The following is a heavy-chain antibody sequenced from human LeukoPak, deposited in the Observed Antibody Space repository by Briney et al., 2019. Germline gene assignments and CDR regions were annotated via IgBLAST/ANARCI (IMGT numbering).Heavy chain of an antibody. CDR3: ARDWLAGNPYHAFDL. J-gene: IGHJ3*01. D-gene: IGHD3-22*01. Sequence: PAGSLRLSCAASGFTFSSYAMSWVRKAPGTGLERVANIKEDGSEEYYVDSVKGRFSISRDNAKNSLYLQMNSLRAEDTAVYYCARDWLAGNPYHAFDLWGKGTMVTVSS. CDR1: GFTFSSYA. CDR2: IKEDGSEE. V-gene: IGHV3-7*01.